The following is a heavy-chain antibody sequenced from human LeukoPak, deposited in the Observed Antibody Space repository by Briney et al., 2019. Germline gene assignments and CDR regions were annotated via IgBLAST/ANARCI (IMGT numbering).Heavy chain of an antibody. V-gene: IGHV1-46*01. J-gene: IGHJ4*02. D-gene: IGHD2-15*01. CDR2: INPSGGST. CDR1: GYTFTRYF. CDR3: AREGGGGIDIEPSFDY. Sequence: GASVEVSCKASGYTFTRYFIHWVRQAPGRGLEWMGTINPSGGSTGYAQKFQGRVTMTRDTSTSTVYMELSSLRSKDTAVCYCAREGGGGIDIEPSFDYWGQGTLVTVSS.